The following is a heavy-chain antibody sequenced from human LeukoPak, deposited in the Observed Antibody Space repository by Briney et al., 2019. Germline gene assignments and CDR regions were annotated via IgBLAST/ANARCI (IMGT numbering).Heavy chain of an antibody. CDR2: INHSGST. Sequence: KTSETLSLTCAVYGGSFSGYYWSWIRQPPGKGLEWIGEINHSGSTNYNPSLKSRVTISVDTSKNQFSLKLSSVTAADTAVYYCASQRLYYGMDVWGQGTTVTVSS. CDR1: GGSFSGYY. J-gene: IGHJ6*02. CDR3: ASQRLYYGMDV. V-gene: IGHV4-34*01.